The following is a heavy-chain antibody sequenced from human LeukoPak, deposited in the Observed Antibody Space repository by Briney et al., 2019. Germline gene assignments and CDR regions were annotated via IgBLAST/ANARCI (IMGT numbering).Heavy chain of an antibody. CDR1: GFTFSSYG. CDR3: AKDRGWYERQDY. CDR2: IRYDGSNK. J-gene: IGHJ4*02. D-gene: IGHD6-19*01. Sequence: GGSLRLSCAASGFTFSSYGMHWVRQAPGKGLEGVAFIRYDGSNKYYADSVKGRFTISRDNSKNTLYLQMNSLRAEDTAVYYCAKDRGWYERQDYWGQGTLVTVSS. V-gene: IGHV3-30*02.